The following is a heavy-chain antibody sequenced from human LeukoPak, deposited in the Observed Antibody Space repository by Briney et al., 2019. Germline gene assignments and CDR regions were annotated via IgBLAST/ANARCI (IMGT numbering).Heavy chain of an antibody. Sequence: GGSLRLSCTASGFIFSSHDMNWVRQAPGKGLEWVSSISTTGNNRHYAGSVKGRFAISRDNARNSLYLYMNSLRAEDTAVYYCARMAAVARTGFSDFWGQGTLVTVSS. CDR1: GFIFSSHD. D-gene: IGHD6-19*01. V-gene: IGHV3-21*01. CDR3: ARMAAVARTGFSDF. CDR2: ISTTGNNR. J-gene: IGHJ4*02.